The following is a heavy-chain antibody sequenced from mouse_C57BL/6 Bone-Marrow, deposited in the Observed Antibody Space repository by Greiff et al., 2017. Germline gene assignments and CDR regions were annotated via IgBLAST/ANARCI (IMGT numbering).Heavy chain of an antibody. CDR3: ARSPEFYVDY. Sequence: QVQLKESGAELVRPGASVKLSCKASGYTFTDYYINWVKQRPGQGLEWIARIYPGSGNTYYNEKFKGKATLTAEKSSSTAYMQLSSLTSEDSAVYFCARSPEFYVDYWGQGTTLTVSS. V-gene: IGHV1-76*01. CDR2: IYPGSGNT. CDR1: GYTFTDYY. J-gene: IGHJ2*01.